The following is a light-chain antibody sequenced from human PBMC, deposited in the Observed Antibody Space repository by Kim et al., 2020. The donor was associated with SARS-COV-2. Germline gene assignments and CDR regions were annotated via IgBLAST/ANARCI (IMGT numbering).Light chain of an antibody. J-gene: IGKJ1*01. CDR3: QKYNSAPWT. V-gene: IGKV1-27*01. CDR2: AAS. Sequence: AAVGDRVTITCRASQDIANSLAWYQQKPGKVPKVLIYAASTLQSGVPSRFSGSGSGTEFTLTIGSLQTEDVATYYCQKYNSAPWTFGPGTKVEIK. CDR1: QDIANS.